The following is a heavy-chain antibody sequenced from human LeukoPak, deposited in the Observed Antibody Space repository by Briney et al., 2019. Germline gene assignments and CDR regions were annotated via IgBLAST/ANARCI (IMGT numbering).Heavy chain of an antibody. J-gene: IGHJ4*02. Sequence: PGGSLRLSCAASGFTFSGYSMNWVRQAPGKGLEWVSSISSSNNYIYYADSVKGRFTISRDNAKNSLYLQMNSLRGDDTAVYYCARVLGGYCTGGSCYGFDDWGQGTLLPVSS. D-gene: IGHD2-15*01. V-gene: IGHV3-21*01. CDR2: ISSSNNYI. CDR3: ARVLGGYCTGGSCYGFDD. CDR1: GFTFSGYS.